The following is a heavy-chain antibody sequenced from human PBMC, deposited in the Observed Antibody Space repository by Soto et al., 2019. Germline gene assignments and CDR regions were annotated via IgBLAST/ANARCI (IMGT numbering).Heavy chain of an antibody. CDR2: IYYSGDT. Sequence: SETLSLTCTVSGGSVNSGDYYWSWIRHPPGKGLEWIGYIYYSGDTHYNPSLKSRFIISIDASKSHFSLNLSSVTAADTAVYYCARHEDIVVVVAATSSHFDYWGQGTLVTVSS. D-gene: IGHD2-15*01. CDR1: GGSVNSGDYY. CDR3: ARHEDIVVVVAATSSHFDY. J-gene: IGHJ4*02. V-gene: IGHV4-30-4*01.